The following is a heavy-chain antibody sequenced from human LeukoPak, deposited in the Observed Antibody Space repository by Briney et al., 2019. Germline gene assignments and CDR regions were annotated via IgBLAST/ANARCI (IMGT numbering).Heavy chain of an antibody. V-gene: IGHV3-33*01. Sequence: GGALRLSCAASGFTFSSYGMHWVRQAPGKGLEWVAVIWYDGSNKYYADSVKGRFTISRDNSKNTLYLQMNSLRAEDTAVYYCARDGFEGAADYWGQGTLVTVSS. CDR2: IWYDGSNK. CDR3: ARDGFEGAADY. J-gene: IGHJ4*02. CDR1: GFTFSSYG. D-gene: IGHD3-9*01.